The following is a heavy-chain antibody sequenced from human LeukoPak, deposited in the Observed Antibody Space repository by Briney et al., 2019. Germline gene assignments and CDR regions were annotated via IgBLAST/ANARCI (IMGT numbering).Heavy chain of an antibody. Sequence: KSSETLSLTCTVSGGSISSGGYYWSWIRQHPGKGLEWIGYIYYSGSTYYNPSLKSRVTISVDTSKNQFSLKLSSVTAADTAVYYCVRDRSGGSSIDYWGQGTLVTVSS. D-gene: IGHD2-15*01. V-gene: IGHV4-31*03. CDR3: VRDRSGGSSIDY. CDR1: GGSISSGGYY. CDR2: IYYSGST. J-gene: IGHJ4*02.